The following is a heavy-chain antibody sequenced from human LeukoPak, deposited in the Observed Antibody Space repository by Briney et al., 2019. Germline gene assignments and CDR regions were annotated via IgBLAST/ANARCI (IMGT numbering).Heavy chain of an antibody. V-gene: IGHV3-30*18. CDR2: IWYGGSNK. J-gene: IGHJ4*02. Sequence: GRSLRLSCAASGFTFSSYGMHWVRQAPGKGLEWVAVIWYGGSNKYYADSVKGRFTISRDNSKNTLYLQMNSLRAEDTAVYYCAKDYGDYGVGGGSIDYWGQGTLVTVSS. D-gene: IGHD4-17*01. CDR3: AKDYGDYGVGGGSIDY. CDR1: GFTFSSYG.